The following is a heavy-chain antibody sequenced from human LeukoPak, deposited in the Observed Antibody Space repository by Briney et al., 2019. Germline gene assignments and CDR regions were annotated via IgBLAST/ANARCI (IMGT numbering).Heavy chain of an antibody. CDR3: ARGGVYCSSVSCSVDY. Sequence: GGSLRLSCTASGFTFGDYAMSWFRQAPGKGLEWVGFIRSKAYGGTTENAASVKGRFTISRGDSKSIAYLQMNSLKTEDTAVYYCARGGVYCSSVSCSVDYWGQGILVTVSS. CDR1: GFTFGDYA. V-gene: IGHV3-49*03. CDR2: IRSKAYGGTT. J-gene: IGHJ4*02. D-gene: IGHD2-2*01.